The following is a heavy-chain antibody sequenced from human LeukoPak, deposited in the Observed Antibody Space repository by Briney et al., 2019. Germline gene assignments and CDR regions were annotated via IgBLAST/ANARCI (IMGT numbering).Heavy chain of an antibody. J-gene: IGHJ4*02. CDR3: ATMSTGITGPY. CDR1: GYTFTGYL. D-gene: IGHD2-8*02. CDR2: INPYSGGT. Sequence: ASVKVSCKASGYTFTGYLMHWVRQAPGQGSEWMGWINPYSGGTNYAQKFQGRVTMTRDTSISTAYMELSSLRSDDTAVYYCATMSTGITGPYWGQGTLVTVSS. V-gene: IGHV1-2*02.